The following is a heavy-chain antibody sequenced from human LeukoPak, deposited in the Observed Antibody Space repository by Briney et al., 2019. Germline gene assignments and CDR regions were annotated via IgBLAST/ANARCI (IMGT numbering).Heavy chain of an antibody. Sequence: GGSLRLSCAASGFSFSDYAMSWVRQAPARGPEWVSSIRGGGEIFYADSVKGRFTISRDNSKNTLYLQMNSLRAEDTAVYYCAKYGHYDSSGYYLNDAFDIWGQGTMVTVSS. V-gene: IGHV3-23*01. CDR2: IRGGGEI. CDR3: AKYGHYDSSGYYLNDAFDI. D-gene: IGHD3-22*01. CDR1: GFSFSDYA. J-gene: IGHJ3*02.